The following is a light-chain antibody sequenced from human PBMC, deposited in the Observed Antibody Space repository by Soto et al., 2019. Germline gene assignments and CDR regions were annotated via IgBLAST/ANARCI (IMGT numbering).Light chain of an antibody. V-gene: IGLV1-40*01. CDR3: QSYDSSLSAYV. CDR2: GNS. Sequence: QSALAQPPSVSGAPGQKVTISCTGSSSNIGAGYDLHWYQQLPGTAPKLLLYGNSNRPSGVPDRFSGSKSGTSASLAITGLQAEDEADYYCQSYDSSLSAYVFGTGIKSPS. J-gene: IGLJ1*01. CDR1: SSNIGAGYD.